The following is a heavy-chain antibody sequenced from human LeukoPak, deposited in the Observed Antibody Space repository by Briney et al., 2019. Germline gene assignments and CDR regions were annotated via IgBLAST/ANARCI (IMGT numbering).Heavy chain of an antibody. CDR2: ISYDGSNK. J-gene: IGHJ4*02. Sequence: GRSLRLSCAASGFTFSSYAMHWVRQAPGKGLEWVAVISYDGSNKYYADSVKGRFTISRDNSKNTLYLQMNSLRAEDTAVYYCARDLAAPYSGWIFDYWGQGTLVTVSS. CDR3: ARDLAAPYSGWIFDY. CDR1: GFTFSSYA. V-gene: IGHV3-30-3*01. D-gene: IGHD6-19*01.